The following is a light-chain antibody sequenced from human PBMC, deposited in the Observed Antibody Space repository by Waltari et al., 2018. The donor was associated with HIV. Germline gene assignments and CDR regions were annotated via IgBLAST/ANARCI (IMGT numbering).Light chain of an antibody. V-gene: IGKV3-20*01. Sequence: DIVLTQSPGTLSLSPGERATLSCRASQSVSSNYLAWYQQKPGQAPRLLIYGASNRATGIPDRFSGSGYGTDFTLTISRLEPEDFAVYYCQQYGSSPPYTFGQGTKLEIK. J-gene: IGKJ2*01. CDR1: QSVSSNY. CDR2: GAS. CDR3: QQYGSSPPYT.